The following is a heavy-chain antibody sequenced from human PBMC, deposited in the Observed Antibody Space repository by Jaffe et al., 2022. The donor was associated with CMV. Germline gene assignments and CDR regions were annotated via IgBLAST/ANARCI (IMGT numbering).Heavy chain of an antibody. D-gene: IGHD2-8*01. CDR3: AREELYGVYDAFDI. CDR1: GFTFSSYG. V-gene: IGHV3-33*08. J-gene: IGHJ3*02. Sequence: QVQLVESGGGVVQPGRSLRLSCAASGFTFSSYGMHWVRQAPGKGLEWVAVIWYDGSNKYYADSVKGRFTISRDNSKNTLYLQMNSLRAEDTAVYYCAREELYGVYDAFDIWGQGTMVTVSS. CDR2: IWYDGSNK.